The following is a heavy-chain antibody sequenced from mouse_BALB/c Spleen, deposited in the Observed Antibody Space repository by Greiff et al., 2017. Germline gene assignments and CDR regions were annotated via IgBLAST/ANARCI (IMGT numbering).Heavy chain of an antibody. V-gene: IGHV5-4*02. CDR3: ARGGTTAGSYYYAMDY. J-gene: IGHJ4*01. CDR1: GFTFSDYY. D-gene: IGHD1-2*01. CDR2: ISDGGSYT. Sequence: DVHLVESGGGLVKPGGSLKLSCAASGFTFSDYYMYWVRQTPEKRLEWVATISDGGSYTYYPDSVKGRFTISRDNAKNNLYLQMSSLKSEDTAMYYCARGGTTAGSYYYAMDYWGQGTSVTVSS.